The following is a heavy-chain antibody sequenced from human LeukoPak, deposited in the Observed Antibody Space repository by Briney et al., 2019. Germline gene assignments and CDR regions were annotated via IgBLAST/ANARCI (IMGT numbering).Heavy chain of an antibody. CDR1: GYTFTSYD. CDR2: MNPNSGNT. Sequence: ASVKVSCKASGYTFTSYDINWVRQATGQGLEWMGWMNPNSGNTGYAQKFQGRVTMTRNTSISTAYMELSSLRSEDTAVYYCLRICISTSCYWGGRGGGMDVWGQGTTVTVSS. V-gene: IGHV1-8*01. D-gene: IGHD2-2*01. J-gene: IGHJ6*02. CDR3: LRICISTSCYWGGRGGGMDV.